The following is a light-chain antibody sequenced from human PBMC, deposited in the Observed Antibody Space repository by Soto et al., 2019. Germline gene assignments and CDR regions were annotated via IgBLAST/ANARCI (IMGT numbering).Light chain of an antibody. CDR3: QQYGSSPT. CDR2: DVS. V-gene: IGKV3-20*01. CDR1: QSVSSFY. J-gene: IGKJ1*01. Sequence: EIVLTQSPGTLSLSPGERATLSCRASQSVSSFYLAWYQQKPGQAPRLLIYDVSSRATGIPDRFSGSGSGTDFTRASSRLEPGDFAVYYCQQYGSSPTFGQGTKVEIK.